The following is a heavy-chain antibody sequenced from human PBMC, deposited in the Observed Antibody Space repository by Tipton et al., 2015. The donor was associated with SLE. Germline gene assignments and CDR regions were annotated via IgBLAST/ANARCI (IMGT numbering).Heavy chain of an antibody. D-gene: IGHD1-20*01. CDR2: IYYSGST. J-gene: IGHJ5*02. CDR3: ARHNWNRGWFDP. CDR1: GGSISSHY. Sequence: TLSLTCTVSGGSISSHYWSWIRQPPGKGLEWIGYIYYSGSTNYNPSLKSRVTISVDTSKNQFSLKLSSVTAADTAVYYCARHNWNRGWFDPWGQGTLVTVSS. V-gene: IGHV4-59*08.